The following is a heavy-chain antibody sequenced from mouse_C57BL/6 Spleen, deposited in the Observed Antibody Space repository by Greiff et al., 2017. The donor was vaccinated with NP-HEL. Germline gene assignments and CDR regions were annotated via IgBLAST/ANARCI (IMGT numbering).Heavy chain of an antibody. D-gene: IGHD2-12*01. CDR1: GFSFNTYA. CDR2: IRSKSNNYAT. V-gene: IGHV10-1*01. J-gene: IGHJ4*01. Sequence: EVKLVESGGGLVQPKGSLKLSCAASGFSFNTYAMNWVRQAPGKGLEWVARIRSKSNNYATYYADSVKDRFTISRDDSESMLYLQMNNLKTEDTAMYYCVSQGLRVYAMDYWGQGTSVTVSS. CDR3: VSQGLRVYAMDY.